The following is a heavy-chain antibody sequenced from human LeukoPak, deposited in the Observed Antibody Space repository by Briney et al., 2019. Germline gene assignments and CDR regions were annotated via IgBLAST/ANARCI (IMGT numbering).Heavy chain of an antibody. CDR1: GFTFSSYS. Sequence: PGGSLRLSCAASGFTFSSYSMNWVRRAPGKGPEWVSSISSSSSYIYYADSVKGRFTISRDNAKNSLYLQMNSLRAEDTAVYYCAKESSSNWFDPWGQGTLVTVSS. CDR3: AKESSSNWFDP. CDR2: ISSSSSYI. J-gene: IGHJ5*02. D-gene: IGHD6-19*01. V-gene: IGHV3-21*01.